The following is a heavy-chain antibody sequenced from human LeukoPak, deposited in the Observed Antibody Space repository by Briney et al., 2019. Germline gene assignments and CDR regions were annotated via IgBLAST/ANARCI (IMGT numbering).Heavy chain of an antibody. V-gene: IGHV4-34*01. D-gene: IGHD3-10*01. CDR3: ARPRYGSGSLDS. J-gene: IGHJ4*02. CDR1: GGSFSGHY. CDR2: INHSGST. Sequence: PSETLSLTCAVYGGSFSGHYWTWIRQPPGKGLEWIGEINHSGSTTYNPSLNSRVTISVDTSKKQFSLRLSSVTAADTAVYYCARPRYGSGSLDSWGQGTLVTVSS.